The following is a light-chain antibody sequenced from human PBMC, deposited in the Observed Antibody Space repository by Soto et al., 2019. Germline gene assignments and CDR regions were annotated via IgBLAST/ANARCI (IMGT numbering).Light chain of an antibody. J-gene: IGKJ1*01. CDR2: GAS. CDR1: QSVSSSF. V-gene: IGKV3-20*01. CDR3: QQCGSSSWT. Sequence: EIVLTQSPGTLSLSPGERATLSCRASQSVSSSFLAWYQQKPGQAPRLLIYGASSRATGIPYRFSGSGSGTDFTLTISRLEPEAFAVYYCQQCGSSSWTFGQGTKVEIK.